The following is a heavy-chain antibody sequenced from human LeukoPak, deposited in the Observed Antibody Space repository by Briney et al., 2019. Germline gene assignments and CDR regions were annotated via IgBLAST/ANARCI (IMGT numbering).Heavy chain of an antibody. D-gene: IGHD3-22*01. CDR1: GYTFTGYY. CDR2: INPNSGGT. J-gene: IGHJ4*02. Sequence: GASVKVSCKASGYTFTGYYIHWVRRAPGQGLEWMGWINPNSGGTNYARKFQGRVTMTRDTSISTAYMELSRLRSDDTAVYYCARGDDYYDSSILHWGQGTLVTVSS. CDR3: ARGDDYYDSSILH. V-gene: IGHV1-2*02.